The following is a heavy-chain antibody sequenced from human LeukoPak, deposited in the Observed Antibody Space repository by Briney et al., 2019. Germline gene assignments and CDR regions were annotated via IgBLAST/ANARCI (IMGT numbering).Heavy chain of an antibody. V-gene: IGHV3-23*01. Sequence: PGGSLRLSCVASGFTFNSYAMYWVRQAPGKGLEWISGIFGSGGSAHYADSVKGRFTISRDNSKNTVYPQLDSLRVEDTAVYYCGKTTVGYSSGRYPGWPVDYWGQGALVTVSS. CDR2: IFGSGGSA. J-gene: IGHJ4*02. CDR3: GKTTVGYSSGRYPGWPVDY. D-gene: IGHD2-15*01. CDR1: GFTFNSYA.